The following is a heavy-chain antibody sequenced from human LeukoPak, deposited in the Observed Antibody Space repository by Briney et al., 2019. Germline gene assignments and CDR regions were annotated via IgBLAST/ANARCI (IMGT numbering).Heavy chain of an antibody. J-gene: IGHJ4*02. CDR2: ILYDASAR. D-gene: IGHD2-8*02. Sequence: GGSLRLSCAVSGFTFSDYGMHWVRQAPGKGLEWVTKILYDASARYYAASVQGRFTISRDNSRNTLYLEMSSLRPEDTAVYYCVRPPVETGDYYGYWGQGTQVTVSS. CDR3: VRPPVETGDYYGY. CDR1: GFTFSDYG. V-gene: IGHV3-30*03.